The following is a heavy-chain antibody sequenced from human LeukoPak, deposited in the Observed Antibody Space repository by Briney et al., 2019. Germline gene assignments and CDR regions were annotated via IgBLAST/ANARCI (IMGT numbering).Heavy chain of an antibody. J-gene: IGHJ4*02. D-gene: IGHD2-15*01. CDR2: INWNGGST. Sequence: PGGSLRLFCAASGFTFDDYAMHWVRQAPGKGLEWVSGINWNGGSTGYADSVKGRFTISRDNAKNSLYLQMNSLRAEDTALYYCARVATRKRVVVAALTFDYWGQGTLVTVSS. CDR1: GFTFDDYA. CDR3: ARVATRKRVVVAALTFDY. V-gene: IGHV3-20*04.